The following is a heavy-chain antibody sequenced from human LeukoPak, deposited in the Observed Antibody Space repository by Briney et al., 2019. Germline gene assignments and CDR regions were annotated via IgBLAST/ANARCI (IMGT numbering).Heavy chain of an antibody. CDR3: AREGYCSGGSCEGFDY. D-gene: IGHD2-15*01. CDR2: ISSSSSYI. Sequence: GGSLRLSCAASGFTFSSYSMNWVRQAPGEGLEWVSSISSSSSYIYYADSVKGRFTISRDNAKNSLYLQMNSLRAEDTAVYYYAREGYCSGGSCEGFDYWGQGTLVTVSS. CDR1: GFTFSSYS. J-gene: IGHJ4*02. V-gene: IGHV3-21*01.